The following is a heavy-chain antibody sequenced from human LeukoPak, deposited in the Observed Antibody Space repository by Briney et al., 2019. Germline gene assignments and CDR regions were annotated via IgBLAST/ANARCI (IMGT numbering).Heavy chain of an antibody. J-gene: IGHJ4*02. Sequence: GGSLRLSCATSGFTFSTFWMHWVRQAPGKGLVWVSRINHDGSSTNYADSVKGRFTISRDNSKNTLYLQMNSLRAEDTAVYYCAKVTYDSSGFDYWGQGTLVTVSS. CDR1: GFTFSTFW. CDR2: INHDGSST. CDR3: AKVTYDSSGFDY. D-gene: IGHD3-22*01. V-gene: IGHV3-74*01.